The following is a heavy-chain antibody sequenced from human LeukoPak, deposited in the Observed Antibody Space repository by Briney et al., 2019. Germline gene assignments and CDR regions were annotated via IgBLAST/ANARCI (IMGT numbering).Heavy chain of an antibody. V-gene: IGHV1-46*01. Sequence: SVKVPCKPSGYTFTSFYMHWVRPAPRKGLEWMGIINPGGGSTSYAQKFQGRVTMTRDTSTSTVYMELSSLRSEDTAVYYCARAIGGGGWRDYWGQGTLVTVSS. J-gene: IGHJ4*02. CDR1: GYTFTSFY. CDR2: INPGGGST. D-gene: IGHD2-15*01. CDR3: ARAIGGGGWRDY.